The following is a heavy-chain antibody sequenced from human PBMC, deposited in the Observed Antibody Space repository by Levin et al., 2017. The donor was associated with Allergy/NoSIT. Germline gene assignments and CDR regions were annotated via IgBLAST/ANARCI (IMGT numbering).Heavy chain of an antibody. Sequence: SETLSLTCTVSGGSISSYYWSWIRQPPGKGLEWIGYIYYSGSTNYNPSLRSRVTISVDTSKNQFSLKLSSVTAADTAVYYCARAYSYGQRYFDYWGQGTLVTVSS. D-gene: IGHD5-18*01. CDR2: IYYSGST. CDR1: GGSISSYY. J-gene: IGHJ4*02. CDR3: ARAYSYGQRYFDY. V-gene: IGHV4-59*01.